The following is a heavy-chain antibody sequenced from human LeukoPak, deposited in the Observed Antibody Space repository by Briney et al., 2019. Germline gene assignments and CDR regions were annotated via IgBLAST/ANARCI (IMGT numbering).Heavy chain of an antibody. Sequence: SVKVSCKASGGTFSSYAISWVRQAPGQGLEWMGGIVPIFGTANYAQKFQGRVTITADESTSTAYMELSSLRSEDTAVYYCARAGGFLEWLYFDYWGQGTLVTVSS. CDR3: ARAGGFLEWLYFDY. J-gene: IGHJ4*02. V-gene: IGHV1-69*13. D-gene: IGHD3-3*01. CDR1: GGTFSSYA. CDR2: IVPIFGTA.